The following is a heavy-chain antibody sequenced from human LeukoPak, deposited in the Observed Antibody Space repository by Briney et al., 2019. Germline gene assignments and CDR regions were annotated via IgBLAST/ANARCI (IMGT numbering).Heavy chain of an antibody. Sequence: GASVKVSCKSSGHTFTDYYIHWVRQAPGQGLEWMGWINPNSGGTNYAQKFQGRATMTRDTSISTAYMEPSRLRSDDTAVYYCARGIHLWDEYWGQGTLVTVSS. J-gene: IGHJ4*02. CDR2: INPNSGGT. D-gene: IGHD5-18*01. V-gene: IGHV1-2*02. CDR3: ARGIHLWDEY. CDR1: GHTFTDYY.